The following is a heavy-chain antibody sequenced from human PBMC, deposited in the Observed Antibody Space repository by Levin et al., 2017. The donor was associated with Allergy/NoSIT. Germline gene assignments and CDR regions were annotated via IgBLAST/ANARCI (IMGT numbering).Heavy chain of an antibody. V-gene: IGHV4-59*01. CDR3: ARDYYYDSSGYPTGFDY. D-gene: IGHD3-22*01. J-gene: IGHJ4*02. Sequence: PSETLSLTCTVSGDSISSYYWSWIRQPPGKGLEWIGYIYYSGSTNYNPSLKSRVTMSIDTSKNQFSLKLTSVTAADTAVYYCARDYYYDSSGYPTGFDYWGQGTLVTVSS. CDR1: GDSISSYY. CDR2: IYYSGST.